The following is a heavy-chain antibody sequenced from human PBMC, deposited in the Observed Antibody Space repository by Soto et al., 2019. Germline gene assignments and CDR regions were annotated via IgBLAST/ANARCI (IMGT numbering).Heavy chain of an antibody. J-gene: IGHJ4*02. Sequence: GGSLRLSCAASGFTFISYGIHWVRQAPGKGLEWVAVISYDGSNADYADSVKGRFTISRDNSKNTLYLQMDSLRAEDTAVYYCAKGYTLVDTTIPLDFRGQGALVTVSS. D-gene: IGHD5-18*01. CDR3: AKGYTLVDTTIPLDF. CDR2: ISYDGSNA. V-gene: IGHV3-30*18. CDR1: GFTFISYG.